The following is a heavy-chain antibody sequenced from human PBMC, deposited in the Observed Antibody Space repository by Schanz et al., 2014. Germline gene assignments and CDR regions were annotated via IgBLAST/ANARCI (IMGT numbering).Heavy chain of an antibody. V-gene: IGHV3-23*01. J-gene: IGHJ4*02. CDR3: AKRNHDMQSLPLDY. CDR2: LTEGGGGT. Sequence: EVQLLESGGGLAQPGGSLRLACAASGFNFNTYAMSWVRQAPGKGLEWVSGLTEGGGGTYYTDAVKGRFTISRDSSKNTLYLQMNSLSAEDTAVYYCAKRNHDMQSLPLDYWGQGTLVIVSS. CDR1: GFNFNTYA. D-gene: IGHD3-9*01.